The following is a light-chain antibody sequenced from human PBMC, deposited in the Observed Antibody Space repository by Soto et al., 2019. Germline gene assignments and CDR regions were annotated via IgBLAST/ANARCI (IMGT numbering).Light chain of an antibody. CDR2: AAS. V-gene: IGKV1-39*01. Sequence: DIQMTQSPSSLSASVGDRVTITCRASESISRHLNWYQQKPGKAPKLLIYAASSLQNGVPSRFSGSGSGTNFTLTISNLQPEDFATYYCQQSYSTLSITFGQGTRLEIK. CDR3: QQSYSTLSIT. CDR1: ESISRH. J-gene: IGKJ5*01.